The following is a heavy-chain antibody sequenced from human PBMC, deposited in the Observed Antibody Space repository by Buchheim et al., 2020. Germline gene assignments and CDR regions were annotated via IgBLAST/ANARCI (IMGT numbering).Heavy chain of an antibody. CDR3: ARDKDGDFDYYYYYGMDV. CDR2: ISYDGGNK. J-gene: IGHJ6*02. V-gene: IGHV3-30-3*01. Sequence: QVQLVESGGGVVQPGRSLRLSCAASRFTFTSYGMHWVRQAPGKGLEWVAIISYDGGNKYYGDSVKGRFTISRDNSKNTLYLQMNRMRAEDTAVYYCARDKDGDFDYYYYYGMDVWGQGTT. D-gene: IGHD4-17*01. CDR1: RFTFTSYG.